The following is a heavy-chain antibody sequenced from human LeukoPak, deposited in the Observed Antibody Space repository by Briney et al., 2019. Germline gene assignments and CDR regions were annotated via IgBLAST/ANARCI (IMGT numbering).Heavy chain of an antibody. CDR2: INHSGST. CDR1: GYSISSGYY. CDR3: ARGVLWPLFNWFDP. J-gene: IGHJ5*02. V-gene: IGHV4-38-2*02. D-gene: IGHD2-2*01. Sequence: SETLSRTCTVSGYSISSGYYWGWIGQPPGKGLEWIGEINHSGSTNYNPSLKSRVTISVDTSKNQFSLKLSSVTAADTAVYYCARGVLWPLFNWFDPWGQGTLVTVSS.